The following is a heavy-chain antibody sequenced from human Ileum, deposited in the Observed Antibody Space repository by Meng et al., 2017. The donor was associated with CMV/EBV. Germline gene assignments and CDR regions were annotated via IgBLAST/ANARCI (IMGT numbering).Heavy chain of an antibody. J-gene: IGHJ4*02. D-gene: IGHD1-26*01. Sequence: SCKTSGYTFTNNNISWVRQAPGQGPEWMGWIDTNTGNPTYAQGFTGRFVFSLDTSVNTAYLQISSLKAEDTAVYYCARDGLSGRYFDYWGQGTLVTVSS. CDR1: GYTFTNNN. CDR3: ARDGLSGRYFDY. CDR2: IDTNTGNP. V-gene: IGHV7-4-1*02.